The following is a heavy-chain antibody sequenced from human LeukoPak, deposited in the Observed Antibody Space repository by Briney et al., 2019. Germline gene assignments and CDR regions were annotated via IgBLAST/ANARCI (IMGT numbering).Heavy chain of an antibody. D-gene: IGHD3-22*01. J-gene: IGHJ4*02. CDR3: ARSLYYYDSSGYYWSY. CDR1: GYTFTSYD. V-gene: IGHV1-8*01. CDR2: MNPNSGNT. Sequence: ASVKVSCKASGYTFTSYDINWVRQATGQGLEWMGWMNPNSGNTGYAQKFQDRVTMTRNTSISTAYMELSSLRSEDTAVYYCARSLYYYDSSGYYWSYWGQGTLVTVSS.